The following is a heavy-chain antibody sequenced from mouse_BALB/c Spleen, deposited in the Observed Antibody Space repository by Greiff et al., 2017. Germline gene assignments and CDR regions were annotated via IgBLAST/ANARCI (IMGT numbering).Heavy chain of an antibody. J-gene: IGHJ4*01. Sequence: VQLQQSGAELVKPGASVKLSCKASGYTFTSYWMHWVKQRPGQGLEWIGEIDPSDSYTNYNQKFKGKATLTVDKSSSTAYMQLSSLTSEDSAVYYCARSTYGNYYAMDYWGQGTSVTVSS. D-gene: IGHD2-10*02. CDR3: ARSTYGNYYAMDY. V-gene: IGHV1-69*02. CDR1: GYTFTSYW. CDR2: IDPSDSYT.